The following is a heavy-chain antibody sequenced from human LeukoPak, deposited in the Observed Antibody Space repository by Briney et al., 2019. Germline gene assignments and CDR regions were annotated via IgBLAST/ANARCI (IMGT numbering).Heavy chain of an antibody. V-gene: IGHV1-69*05. CDR1: GGTFSSYA. D-gene: IGHD6-19*01. CDR2: IIPIFGTA. Sequence: ASVKVSCKASGGTFSSYAISWVRQAPGQGLEWMGRIIPIFGTANYAQKFQGRVTITTDESTSTAYMELSSLRPEDTAVYYCARAIGIAVAGGPDYYFDYWGQGTLVTVSS. CDR3: ARAIGIAVAGGPDYYFDY. J-gene: IGHJ4*02.